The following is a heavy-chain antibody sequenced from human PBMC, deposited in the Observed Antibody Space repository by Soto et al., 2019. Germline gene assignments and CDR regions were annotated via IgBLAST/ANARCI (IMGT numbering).Heavy chain of an antibody. CDR2: FSGSSGNT. CDR3: ARVLGDYGPYYFDY. J-gene: IGHJ4*02. V-gene: IGHV3-23*01. CDR1: GFSISTYG. Sequence: GGSLRLSCAASGFSISTYGVTWVRQAPGKGLEWVSGFSGSSGNTYYADSVKGRFTISRDNSKNTVYLQMNSLRAEDTAVYYCARVLGDYGPYYFDYWGQGTLVTVSS. D-gene: IGHD4-17*01.